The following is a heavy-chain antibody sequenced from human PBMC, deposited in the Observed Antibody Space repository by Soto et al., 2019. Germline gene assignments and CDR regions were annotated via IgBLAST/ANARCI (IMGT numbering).Heavy chain of an antibody. D-gene: IGHD3-9*01. CDR2: ISSSSSTI. CDR1: GFTFSSYS. CDR3: ARVGPDLGYYDILTGSSDY. J-gene: IGHJ4*02. V-gene: IGHV3-48*01. Sequence: PGGSLRLSCAASGFTFSSYSMNWVRQAPGKGLDWVSYISSSSSTIYYADSVKGRFTISRDNAKNSLYLQMNSLRAEDTAVYYCARVGPDLGYYDILTGSSDYWGQGTLVTVSS.